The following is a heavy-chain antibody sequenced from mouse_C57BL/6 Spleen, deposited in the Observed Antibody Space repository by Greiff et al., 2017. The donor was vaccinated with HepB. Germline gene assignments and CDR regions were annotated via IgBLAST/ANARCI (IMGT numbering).Heavy chain of an antibody. CDR1: GYTFTSYW. V-gene: IGHV1-69*01. J-gene: IGHJ2*01. Sequence: QVQLQQPGAELVMPGASVKLSCKASGYTFTSYWMHWVKQRPGQGLEWIGEIDPSDSYTNYNQKFKGKSTLTVDKSSSTAYMQLSSLTSEDSAVYYCARGRYGNSFDYWGQGTTLTVSS. D-gene: IGHD2-10*02. CDR2: IDPSDSYT. CDR3: ARGRYGNSFDY.